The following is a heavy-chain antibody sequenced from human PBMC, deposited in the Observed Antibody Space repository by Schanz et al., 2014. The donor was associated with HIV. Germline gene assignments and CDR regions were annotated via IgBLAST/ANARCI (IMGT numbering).Heavy chain of an antibody. D-gene: IGHD6-6*01. Sequence: QVQLVESGGGVVQPGRSLRLSCAASGFTFSSFGMHWVRQAPGKGLEWVAVIWYDGGYKSYADSVTGRFTISRDNSKNTLYLQMNSLRAEDTAVYYCVGHGSSSSWGLGTLVTVSS. CDR1: GFTFSSFG. V-gene: IGHV3-33*01. J-gene: IGHJ5*02. CDR3: VGHGSSSS. CDR2: IWYDGGYK.